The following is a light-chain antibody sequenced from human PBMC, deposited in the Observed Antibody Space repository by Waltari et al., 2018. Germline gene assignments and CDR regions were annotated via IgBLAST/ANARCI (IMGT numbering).Light chain of an antibody. Sequence: QTVVTQEPSLSVSPGGTVTLTCALSSGSISSTSYATWYQQTPGQAPRTLVYKGNSLSSGVPDRFSGSILGNKAALTITGAQADDDSDYYCSLYMGSGSWVFGGGTKLTVL. CDR3: SLYMGSGSWV. CDR2: KGN. CDR1: SGSISSTSY. V-gene: IGLV8-61*01. J-gene: IGLJ3*02.